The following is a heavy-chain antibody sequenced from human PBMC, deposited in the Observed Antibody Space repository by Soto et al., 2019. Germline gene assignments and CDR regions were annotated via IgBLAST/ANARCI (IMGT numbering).Heavy chain of an antibody. Sequence: PGGSLRLSCAASGFTFSSYAMSWVRQAPGKGLEWVSAISGSGGSTYYADSVKGRFTISRDNSKNSLYLQMSSLRVEDTAVYYCVRRIVGTTNWFDSWGQGTLVTVSS. V-gene: IGHV3-23*01. D-gene: IGHD1-26*01. J-gene: IGHJ5*01. CDR1: GFTFSSYA. CDR3: VRRIVGTTNWFDS. CDR2: ISGSGGST.